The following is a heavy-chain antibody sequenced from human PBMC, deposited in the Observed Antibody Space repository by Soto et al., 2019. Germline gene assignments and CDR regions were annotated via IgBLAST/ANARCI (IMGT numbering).Heavy chain of an antibody. Sequence: PGGSLRLSCAASGFTFSSYEMNWVRQAPGKGLEWVSYISSSGGTIFYVDSVKGRFTISRDNAKNSLYLRMNSLRAEDTAVYYCATLTRITADVTEFDFRHVWGQGTTVTVSS. CDR2: ISSSGGTI. V-gene: IGHV3-48*03. CDR3: ATLTRITADVTEFDFRHV. J-gene: IGHJ6*02. CDR1: GFTFSSYE. D-gene: IGHD6-13*01.